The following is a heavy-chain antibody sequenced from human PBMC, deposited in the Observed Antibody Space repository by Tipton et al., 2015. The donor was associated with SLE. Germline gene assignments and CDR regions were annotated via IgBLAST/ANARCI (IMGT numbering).Heavy chain of an antibody. CDR2: INYSGST. CDR1: GGSFSGYY. Sequence: LRLSCAVYGGSFSGYYWNWIRQPPGKGLEWIGEINYSGSTSYNPSLKSRVTISVDTSKSQFSLELKSVTAADTAVYYCARHPARPDAFDIWGQGTMVTVSS. J-gene: IGHJ3*02. V-gene: IGHV4-34*01. CDR3: ARHPARPDAFDI.